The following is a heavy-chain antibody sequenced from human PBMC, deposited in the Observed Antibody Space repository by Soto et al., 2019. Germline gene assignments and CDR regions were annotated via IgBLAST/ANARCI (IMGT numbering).Heavy chain of an antibody. D-gene: IGHD1-26*01. CDR3: AREMSGEEVVFYYYYGMDV. Sequence: QVQLVESGGGVVQPGRSLRLSCAASGFTFSSYGMHWVRQAPGKGLEWVAVIWYDGSNKYYADSVKGRFTISRDNSKNTRYLQMNSLRAEDTAVYYCAREMSGEEVVFYYYYGMDVWGQGTTVTVSS. CDR1: GFTFSSYG. J-gene: IGHJ6*02. V-gene: IGHV3-33*01. CDR2: IWYDGSNK.